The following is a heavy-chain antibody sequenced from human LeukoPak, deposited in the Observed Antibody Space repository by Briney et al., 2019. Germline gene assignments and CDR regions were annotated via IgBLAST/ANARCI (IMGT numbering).Heavy chain of an antibody. Sequence: GGSLRLSCAASGFTFSSYAMSWVRQAPGKGLEWVSAISGSGGSTYYADFVKGRFTISRDNSKNTLYLQMNSLRAEDTAVYYCAKGASDILTGYYYYYYYYMDVWGKGTTVTVSS. J-gene: IGHJ6*03. CDR2: ISGSGGST. CDR1: GFTFSSYA. CDR3: AKGASDILTGYYYYYYYYMDV. V-gene: IGHV3-23*01. D-gene: IGHD3-9*01.